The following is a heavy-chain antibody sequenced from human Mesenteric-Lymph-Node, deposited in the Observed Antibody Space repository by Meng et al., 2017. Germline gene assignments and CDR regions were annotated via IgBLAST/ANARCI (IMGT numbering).Heavy chain of an antibody. CDR1: GFTVSSNY. J-gene: IGHJ4*02. CDR3: ARATSVDSSGFDY. Sequence: GESLKISCAASGFTVSSNYMSWVRQATGKGLEWVSAIGAAGDTYYPGSVKGRFTISRENAKDSLYLQMNSLRAGDTAVYYCARATSVDSSGFDYWGQGTLVTVSS. CDR2: IGAAGDT. D-gene: IGHD5-12*01. V-gene: IGHV3-13*01.